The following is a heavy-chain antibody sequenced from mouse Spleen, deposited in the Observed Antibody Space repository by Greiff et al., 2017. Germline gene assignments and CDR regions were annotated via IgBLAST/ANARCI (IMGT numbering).Heavy chain of an antibody. CDR1: GYAFSSSW. CDR2: IYPGDGDT. V-gene: IGHV1-82*01. Sequence: VKLMESGPELVKPGASVKISCKASGYAFSSSWMNWVKQRPGKGLEWIGRIYPGDGDTNYNGKFKGKATLTADKSSSTAYMQLSSLTSEDSAVYFCARNYGSFYWGQGTLVTVSA. CDR3: ARNYGSFY. D-gene: IGHD1-1*01. J-gene: IGHJ3*01.